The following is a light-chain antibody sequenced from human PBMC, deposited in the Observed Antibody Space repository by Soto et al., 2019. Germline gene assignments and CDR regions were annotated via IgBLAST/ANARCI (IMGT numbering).Light chain of an antibody. Sequence: EIVFTQSPATLSLSPGERATLSCRASQSVSSYLAWYQQKPGQAPRLLIYDASNRATGIPARFSGSGSGTDFTLTISSLETEDFAVYDGQQRSNWPRITFGQGTRLEIK. CDR1: QSVSSY. J-gene: IGKJ5*01. CDR2: DAS. CDR3: QQRSNWPRIT. V-gene: IGKV3-11*01.